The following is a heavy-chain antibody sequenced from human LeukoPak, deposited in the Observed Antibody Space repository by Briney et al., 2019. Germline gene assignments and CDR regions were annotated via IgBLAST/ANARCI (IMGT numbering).Heavy chain of an antibody. Sequence: SETLSLTCTVSGGSISSGDYYWSWIRQPPGKGLEWIGYIYYSGSTNYNPSLKSRVTISVDTSKNQLSLKLSSVTAADTAVYYCARELGSYGSFDYWGQGTLVTVSS. CDR2: IYYSGST. D-gene: IGHD5-18*01. CDR3: ARELGSYGSFDY. J-gene: IGHJ4*02. V-gene: IGHV4-61*08. CDR1: GGSISSGDYY.